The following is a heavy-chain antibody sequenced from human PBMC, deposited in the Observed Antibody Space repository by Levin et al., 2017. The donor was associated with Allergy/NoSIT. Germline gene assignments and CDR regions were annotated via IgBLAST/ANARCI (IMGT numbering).Heavy chain of an antibody. CDR2: IWYDGTTK. J-gene: IGHJ4*02. D-gene: IGHD2-15*01. CDR1: GFRFSSYG. V-gene: IGHV3-33*01. Sequence: GGSLRLSCAASGFRFSSYGMHWVRQAPGKGLEWVAIIWYDGTTKYYADSVQGRFTISRDNSKNTLYLQMDSLRAEDTAVYYCARLGISALGYCSGGSCHPDFWGQGTLVTVSS. CDR3: ARLGISALGYCSGGSCHPDF.